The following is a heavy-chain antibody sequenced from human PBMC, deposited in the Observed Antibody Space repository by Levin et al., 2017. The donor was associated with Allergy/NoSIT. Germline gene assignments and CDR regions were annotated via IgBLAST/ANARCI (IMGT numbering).Heavy chain of an antibody. CDR1: GGSISNYH. V-gene: IGHV4-59*08. CDR3: ARMTGNWYFDL. Sequence: PGGSLRLSCTVSGGSISNYHWSWIRQPPGTGLEWIGYIYDSGTTNHNPSLKSRVAISVDASKNQFSLKLSSVTAADTAVYYCARMTGNWYFDLWGRGTLVTVSS. D-gene: IGHD3-9*01. J-gene: IGHJ2*01. CDR2: IYDSGTT.